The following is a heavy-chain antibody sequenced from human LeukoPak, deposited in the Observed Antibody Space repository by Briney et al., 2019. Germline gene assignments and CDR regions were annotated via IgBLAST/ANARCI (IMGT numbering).Heavy chain of an antibody. CDR1: GGSITAYH. D-gene: IGHD3/OR15-3a*01. V-gene: IGHV4-4*07. CDR2: ISGRGST. J-gene: IGHJ6*03. Sequence: PSETLSLTCTVSGGSITAYHWSWIRQPAGKGLEWIGRISGRGSTSYNPSLRSRVTMSVDTSKDQFSLKLSSVTAADTAVYYCARDGLDNFYYYMDVWGKGTTVTVSS. CDR3: ARDGLDNFYYYMDV.